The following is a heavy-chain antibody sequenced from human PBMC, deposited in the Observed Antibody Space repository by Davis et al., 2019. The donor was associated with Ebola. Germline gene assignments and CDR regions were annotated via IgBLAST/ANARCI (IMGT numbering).Heavy chain of an antibody. CDR2: IKGDGSEK. V-gene: IGHV3-7*01. CDR3: AKRNWLDS. J-gene: IGHJ5*01. CDR1: GFTFSNAW. Sequence: PGGSLRLSCAASGFTFSNAWMSWVRQAPGKGLEWVANIKGDGSEKYYVDSVRGRFTISRDNAKNSLYLQMNSLKVEDTAVYYCAKRNWLDSWGQGTLVTVSS.